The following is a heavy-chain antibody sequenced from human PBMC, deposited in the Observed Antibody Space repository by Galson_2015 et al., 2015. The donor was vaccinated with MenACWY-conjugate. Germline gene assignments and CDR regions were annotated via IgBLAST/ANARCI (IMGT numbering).Heavy chain of an antibody. J-gene: IGHJ4*02. CDR1: GLIFANSG. CDR2: ISASNGNA. Sequence: QSGAEVKKPGASVRVSCEASGLIFANSGFNWVRQAPEQGLEWMGWISASNGNAKYAQKFQDRVTLTTDRSTSTAYLELRNLTSDDTALDYCAREMGYFDHWGQGSLVTVSS. D-gene: IGHD6-13*01. CDR3: AREMGYFDH. V-gene: IGHV1-18*04.